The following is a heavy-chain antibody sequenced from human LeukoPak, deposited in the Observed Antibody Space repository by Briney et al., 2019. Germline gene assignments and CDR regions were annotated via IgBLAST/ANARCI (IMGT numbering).Heavy chain of an antibody. CDR2: INHSGST. CDR1: GGSFSGYY. D-gene: IGHD3-22*01. J-gene: IGHJ4*02. Sequence: PSETLSLTCAVYGGSFSGYYWSWIRQPPGKGLEWIGEINHSGSTNYNPSLKSRVTISVDTSKNRFSLKLSSVTAADTAVYYCARGKVRGFIVVVITHFDYWGQGTLVTVSS. V-gene: IGHV4-34*01. CDR3: ARGKVRGFIVVVITHFDY.